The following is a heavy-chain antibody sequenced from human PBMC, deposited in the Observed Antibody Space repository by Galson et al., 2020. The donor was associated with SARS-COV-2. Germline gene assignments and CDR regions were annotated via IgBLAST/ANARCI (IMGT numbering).Heavy chain of an antibody. V-gene: IGHV4-4*09. CDR2: IYPSGTT. J-gene: IGHJ6*02. D-gene: IGHD3-10*01. CDR1: GGSINNYY. CDR3: ARHLRTMDRGIITTYYYDAMDV. Sequence: ASETLSLTCGVSGGSINNYYWSWVRQPPGKGPEWLGYIYPSGTTSSNPSLGSRVTISVDASRSQIFLTLTSVTAADTAVYYCARHLRTMDRGIITTYYYDAMDVWCQGTKVTVSS.